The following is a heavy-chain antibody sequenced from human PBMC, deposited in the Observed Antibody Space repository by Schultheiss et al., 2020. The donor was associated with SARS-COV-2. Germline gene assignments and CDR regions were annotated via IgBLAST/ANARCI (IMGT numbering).Heavy chain of an antibody. J-gene: IGHJ4*02. D-gene: IGHD3-10*01. Sequence: SETLSLTCAVYGGSFSGYYWSWIRQPPGKGLEWIGEINHSGSTNYNPSLKSRVTISVDTFKNQFSLKLSSVTAADTAVYYCARGWAAGRYFDYWGQGTLVTVSS. CDR3: ARGWAAGRYFDY. V-gene: IGHV4-34*01. CDR1: GGSFSGYY. CDR2: INHSGST.